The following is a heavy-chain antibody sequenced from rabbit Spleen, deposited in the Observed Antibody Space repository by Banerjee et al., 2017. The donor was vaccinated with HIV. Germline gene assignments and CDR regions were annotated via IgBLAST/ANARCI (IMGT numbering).Heavy chain of an antibody. CDR1: GFSLSSYT. J-gene: IGHJ6*01. CDR3: GRGDI. Sequence: QSLEESGGRLVTPGTPLTLTCTVSGFSLSSYTMSWVRQAPGKGLEDIGIINTGGSAYYASWAKGRFTISRTSTTVDLKITSPTTEDTATYFCGRGDIRGPGTLVTVS. V-gene: IGHV1S69*01. CDR2: INTGGSA.